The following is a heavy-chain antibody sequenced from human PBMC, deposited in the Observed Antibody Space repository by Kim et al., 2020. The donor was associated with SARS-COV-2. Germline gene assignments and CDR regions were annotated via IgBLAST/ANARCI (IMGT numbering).Heavy chain of an antibody. J-gene: IGHJ4*02. Sequence: SLKSRVTISVDTSKNQFSLKLSSVTAADTAVYYCARVQYYDILTGKVFDYWGQGTLVTVSS. D-gene: IGHD3-9*01. V-gene: IGHV4-31*02. CDR3: ARVQYYDILTGKVFDY.